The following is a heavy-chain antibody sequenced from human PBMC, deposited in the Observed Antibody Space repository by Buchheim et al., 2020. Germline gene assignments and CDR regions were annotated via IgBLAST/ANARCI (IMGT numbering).Heavy chain of an antibody. V-gene: IGHV5-10-1*03. CDR1: GYSFTSYW. D-gene: IGHD2-2*01. CDR2: IDPSDSYT. J-gene: IGHJ6*02. Sequence: EVQLVQSGAEVKKPGESLRISCKGSGYSFTSYWISWVRQMPGKGLEWMGRIDPSDSYTNYSPSFQGHVTISADTSISTAYPRWSSLKASDTAMYYCARRPGYCSSTSCSPYGMDVWGQGTT. CDR3: ARRPGYCSSTSCSPYGMDV.